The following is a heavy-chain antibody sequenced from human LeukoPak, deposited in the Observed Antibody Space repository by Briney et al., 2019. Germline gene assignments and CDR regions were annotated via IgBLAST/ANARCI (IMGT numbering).Heavy chain of an antibody. CDR2: IYYSGST. D-gene: IGHD2-15*01. V-gene: IGHV4-59*01. CDR1: GGSISSYY. Sequence: PSETLSLTCTVSGGSISSYYWSWIRQPPGKGLEWIGYIYYSGSTNYNPSLKSRVTISVDTSKNQFSLKLSPVTAADTAVYYCARDRYCSGGSCYFNGMDVWGQGTTVTVSS. CDR3: ARDRYCSGGSCYFNGMDV. J-gene: IGHJ6*02.